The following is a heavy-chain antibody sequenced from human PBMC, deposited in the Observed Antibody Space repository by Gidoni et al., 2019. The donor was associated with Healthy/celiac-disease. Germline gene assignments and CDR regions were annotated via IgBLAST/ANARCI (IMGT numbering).Heavy chain of an antibody. CDR1: GYTFTSYY. CDR2: INPSGGST. J-gene: IGHJ5*02. CDR3: ARGGGYSGYENNWFDP. Sequence: QVQLVQSGAEVKKPGASVKVSCKASGYTFTSYYMHWVRQAPGQGLEWMGIINPSGGSTSYAQKFQGRVTMTRDTSTSTVYMELSSLRSEDTAVYYCARGGGYSGYENNWFDPWGQGTLVTVSS. D-gene: IGHD5-12*01. V-gene: IGHV1-46*01.